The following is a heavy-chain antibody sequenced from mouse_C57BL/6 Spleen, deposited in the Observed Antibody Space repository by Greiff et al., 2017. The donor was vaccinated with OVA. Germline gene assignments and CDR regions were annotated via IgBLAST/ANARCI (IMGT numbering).Heavy chain of an antibody. CDR1: GYTFTSYW. V-gene: IGHV1-64*01. Sequence: QVQLQQSGAELVKPGASVKLSCKASGYTFTSYWMHWVKQRPGQGLEWIGMIHPNSGSTNYNAKFKSKATLTVDKSSSTAYMQLSSLTSEDSAVYYCARSGWDYCDYWGQGTTLTVSA. CDR3: ARSGWDYCDY. CDR2: IHPNSGST. D-gene: IGHD2-2*01. J-gene: IGHJ2*01.